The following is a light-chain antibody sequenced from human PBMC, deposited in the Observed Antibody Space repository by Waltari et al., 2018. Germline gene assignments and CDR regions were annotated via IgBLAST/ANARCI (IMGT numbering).Light chain of an antibody. CDR3: CSYAGNCTVV. J-gene: IGLJ2*01. V-gene: IGLV2-23*02. CDR1: SSDVWSYDL. Sequence: QSALTQPASVSGSPGPSITISCTGTSSDVWSYDLVSWYQQHPGKAPKLMIYEVNKRPSGVSHRFSGSRSGNTASLTISGLQAEDEADYHCCSYAGNCTVVFGGGTKLTVL. CDR2: EVN.